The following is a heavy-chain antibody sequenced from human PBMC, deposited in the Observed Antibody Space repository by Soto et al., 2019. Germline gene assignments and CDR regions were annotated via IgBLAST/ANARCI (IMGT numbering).Heavy chain of an antibody. CDR1: GFIFSDYY. J-gene: IGHJ6*02. CDR2: SSNRDRST. V-gene: IGHV3-11*01. D-gene: IGHD3-3*01. Sequence: PGESLRLSCAASGFIFSDYYMTWIRQAPGKGLEWLSCSSNRDRSTYYADSVKDRFVVSKDNAKNLVYLQMNSLRAEDTAVYFCARAWKIEKFGVISMSKGLDVWGQGTTVTVSS. CDR3: ARAWKIEKFGVISMSKGLDV.